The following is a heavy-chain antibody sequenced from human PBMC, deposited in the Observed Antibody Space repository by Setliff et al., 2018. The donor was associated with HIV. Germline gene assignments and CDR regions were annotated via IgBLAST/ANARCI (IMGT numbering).Heavy chain of an antibody. Sequence: PGGSLRLSCAASGFTFSSYAMSWVRQTLEKGLEWVSIITSGGSTYYADSAKGRFIISRDNSQNTLYLQMNSLRADDTAIYYCAKGFRPVDTALVSGPTYWGQGIRVTVSS. J-gene: IGHJ4*02. CDR2: ITSGGST. V-gene: IGHV3-23*01. CDR3: AKGFRPVDTALVSGPTY. CDR1: GFTFSSYA. D-gene: IGHD5-18*01.